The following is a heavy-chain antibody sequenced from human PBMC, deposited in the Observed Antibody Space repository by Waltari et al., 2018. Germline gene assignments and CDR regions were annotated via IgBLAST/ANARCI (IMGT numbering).Heavy chain of an antibody. CDR1: GFTFSSYS. CDR3: ARLSSSPFHWFDP. V-gene: IGHV3-48*04. J-gene: IGHJ5*02. CDR2: ISSSSSTI. D-gene: IGHD6-13*01. Sequence: EVQLVESGGGLVQPGGSLRLSCAASGFTFSSYSMNWVRQAPGKGLEWVSYISSSSSTIYYADSVKGRFTISRDNAKNSLYLQMNSLRAEDTAVYYCARLSSSPFHWFDPWGQGTLVTVSS.